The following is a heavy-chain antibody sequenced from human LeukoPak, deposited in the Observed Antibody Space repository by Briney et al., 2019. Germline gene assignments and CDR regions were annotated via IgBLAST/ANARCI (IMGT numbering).Heavy chain of an antibody. J-gene: IGHJ5*02. CDR1: GFTVSGNY. Sequence: GGSLRLSCAASGFTVSGNYMSWVRQAPGKGLEWVSVIYSGDDTYYADSVKGRFTISRHSSQNTVYLQMNSLRAEDTAVYYCARAQYCSGGSCYSGTLGSWGQGTLVTVSS. D-gene: IGHD2-15*01. CDR3: ARAQYCSGGSCYSGTLGS. V-gene: IGHV3-53*04. CDR2: IYSGDDT.